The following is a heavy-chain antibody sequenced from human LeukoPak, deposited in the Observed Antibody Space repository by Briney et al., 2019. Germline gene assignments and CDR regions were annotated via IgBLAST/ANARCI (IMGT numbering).Heavy chain of an antibody. CDR3: ALYCSSTSCKTYPTYGMDV. Sequence: GASVKVSCKASGGTFCSYAISWVRQAPGQGLEWMGGIIPIFGTANYAQKFQGRVTITADESTSTAYMELSSLRSEDTAVYYCALYCSSTSCKTYPTYGMDVWGQGTTVTVSS. CDR2: IIPIFGTA. V-gene: IGHV1-69*13. D-gene: IGHD2-2*01. J-gene: IGHJ6*02. CDR1: GGTFCSYA.